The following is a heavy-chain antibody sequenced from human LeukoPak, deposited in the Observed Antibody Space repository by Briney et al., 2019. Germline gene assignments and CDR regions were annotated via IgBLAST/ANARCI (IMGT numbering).Heavy chain of an antibody. Sequence: SETLSLTCAVYGGSFSGYYWSWIRQPPGKGLEWIGYIYYSGSTNYNPSLKSRVTISVDTSKNQFSLKLSSVTAADTAVYYCASTIRSRTIDYWGQGTLVTVSS. CDR1: GGSFSGYY. CDR3: ASTIRSRTIDY. V-gene: IGHV4-59*01. J-gene: IGHJ4*02. D-gene: IGHD1-7*01. CDR2: IYYSGST.